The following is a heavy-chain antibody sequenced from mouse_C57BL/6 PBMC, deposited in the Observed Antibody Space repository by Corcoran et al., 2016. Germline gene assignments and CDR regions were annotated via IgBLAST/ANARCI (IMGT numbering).Heavy chain of an antibody. V-gene: IGHV1-76*01. D-gene: IGHD2-1*01. Sequence: QVQLKQSGAELVRPGASVKLSCKASGYTFTDYYINWVKQRPGQGLEWIARIYPGSGNTYYNEKFKGKATLTAEKSSSTAYMQLSSLTSEDSAVYFCARSLYGNYVWYFDVWGTGTTVTVSS. CDR2: IYPGSGNT. CDR3: ARSLYGNYVWYFDV. CDR1: GYTFTDYY. J-gene: IGHJ1*03.